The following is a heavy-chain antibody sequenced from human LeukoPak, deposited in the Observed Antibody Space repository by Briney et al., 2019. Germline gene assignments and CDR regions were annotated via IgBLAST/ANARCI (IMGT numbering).Heavy chain of an antibody. D-gene: IGHD3-9*01. V-gene: IGHV3-30-3*01. J-gene: IGHJ4*02. CDR3: ARNYPDGGGGRYFDWLPVF. Sequence: GGSLRLSCAASGFTFSSYAMHWVRQAPGKGLEWVAVISYDGSNKYYADSVKGRFTISRDNSKNTLYLQMNSLRVEDTALYYCARNYPDGGGGRYFDWLPVFWGQGTLVTVSS. CDR2: ISYDGSNK. CDR1: GFTFSSYA.